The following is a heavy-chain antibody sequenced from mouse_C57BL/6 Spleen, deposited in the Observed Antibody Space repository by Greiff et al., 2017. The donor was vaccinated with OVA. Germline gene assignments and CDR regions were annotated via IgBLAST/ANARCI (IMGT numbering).Heavy chain of an antibody. D-gene: IGHD3-2*02. CDR2: IDPSDSYT. V-gene: IGHV1-59*01. J-gene: IGHJ3*01. CDR3: ARDSSGYSFAY. CDR1: GYTFTSYW. Sequence: VQLQQPGAELVRPGTSVKLSCKASGYTFTSYWMHWVKQRPGQGLEWIGVIDPSDSYTNYNQKFKGKATLTVDTSSSTAYMQLSSLTSEDSAVYYCARDSSGYSFAYWGQGTLVTVSA.